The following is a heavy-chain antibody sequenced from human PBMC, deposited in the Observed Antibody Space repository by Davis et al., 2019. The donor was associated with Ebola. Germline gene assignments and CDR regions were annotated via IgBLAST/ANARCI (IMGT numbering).Heavy chain of an antibody. CDR1: VYTFTSYA. Sequence: ASVTVSCMASVYTFTSYALTWVRQAPGHGLEWMGWINTNTGNPTYAQVFTGRFVFSLDTSVSTAYLQISSLKADDTAVYYSAKSKAVHDAFDVWGQGTLVTFSS. J-gene: IGHJ3*01. D-gene: IGHD1-1*01. V-gene: IGHV7-4-1*02. CDR3: AKSKAVHDAFDV. CDR2: INTNTGNP.